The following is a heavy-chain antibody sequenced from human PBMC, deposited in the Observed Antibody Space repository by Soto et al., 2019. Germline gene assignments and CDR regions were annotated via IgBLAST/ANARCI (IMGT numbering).Heavy chain of an antibody. Sequence: GGSLRLSCATSGFTFSHFAMSWVRQAPGKGLEWVSSIGGGDDDRFYSDSVKGRFTITRDNGKNIVYLRMHSLRAEDTDLYFCAKDREDHNSVWDAFDVWGQGTVVTVSS. CDR3: AKDREDHNSVWDAFDV. V-gene: IGHV3-23*01. CDR1: GFTFSHFA. J-gene: IGHJ3*01. CDR2: IGGGDDDR. D-gene: IGHD1-1*01.